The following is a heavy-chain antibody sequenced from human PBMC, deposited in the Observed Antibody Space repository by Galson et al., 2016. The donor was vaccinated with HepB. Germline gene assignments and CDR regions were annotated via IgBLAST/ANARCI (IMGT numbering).Heavy chain of an antibody. CDR1: GDSVSSNSAA. D-gene: IGHD5-24*01. CDR3: AKDTITLVEFDY. V-gene: IGHV6-1*01. J-gene: IGHJ4*02. Sequence: CAISGDSVSSNSAAWNWIRQSPSRGLEWLGRTYYRSKWYNDYAVSVKSRITINPDTSRNQFSLQLNPETTEDTAVYYCAKDTITLVEFDYWGQGTLVTVSS. CDR2: TYYRSKWYN.